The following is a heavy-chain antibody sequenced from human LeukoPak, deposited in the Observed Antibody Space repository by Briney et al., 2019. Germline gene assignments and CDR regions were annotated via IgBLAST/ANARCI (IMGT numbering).Heavy chain of an antibody. CDR3: ARGRYRDGDYVDY. J-gene: IGHJ4*02. Sequence: GGSLRLSCAASGFTLSSYWMHWVRQAPGKGLVWVSRMNSDGSSTSYADSVKGRFTISRDNAKNTLYLQVNSLRAEDTTVYYCARGRYRDGDYVDYWGQGTLVTVSS. CDR2: MNSDGSST. D-gene: IGHD5-12*01. CDR1: GFTLSSYW. V-gene: IGHV3-74*01.